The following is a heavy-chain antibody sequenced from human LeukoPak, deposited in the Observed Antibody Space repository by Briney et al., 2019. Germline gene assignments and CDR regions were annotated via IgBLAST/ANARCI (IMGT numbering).Heavy chain of an antibody. CDR3: ASMQWGLRSLDY. J-gene: IGHJ4*02. CDR1: GGSISSGSYY. D-gene: IGHD3-16*01. Sequence: SETLSLTCSVSGGSISSGSYYWSWIRQPAGKGLEWIGRIYTRGSTDYNPSLKSRVTISVDTSKNQFSLKLSSVTAADTAVYYCASMQWGLRSLDYWGQGTLVTVSS. CDR2: IYTRGST. V-gene: IGHV4-61*02.